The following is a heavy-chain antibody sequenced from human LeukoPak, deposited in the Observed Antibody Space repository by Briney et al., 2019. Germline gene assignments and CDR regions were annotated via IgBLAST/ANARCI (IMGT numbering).Heavy chain of an antibody. CDR1: GGSVSSGLHY. CDR2: IYYRGST. J-gene: IGHJ5*02. Sequence: SETLSLTCTVSGGSVSSGLHYWNWIRQPPGKGLEWIGYIYYRGSTDYNPSLKSRVTMSVDTSKNQFSRKLRSVTAADTAVYYCARDSHFCSGISCDLGWFDPWGQGTLVTVSS. D-gene: IGHD2-2*01. CDR3: ARDSHFCSGISCDLGWFDP. V-gene: IGHV4-61*01.